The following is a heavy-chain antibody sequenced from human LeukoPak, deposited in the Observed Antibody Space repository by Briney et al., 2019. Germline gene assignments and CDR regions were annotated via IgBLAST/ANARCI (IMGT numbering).Heavy chain of an antibody. CDR1: GYTVTRYG. V-gene: IGHV1-18*01. CDR3: ARDPSNTSGWYIYFDY. D-gene: IGHD6-19*01. Sequence: GASVKVSCKASGYTVTRYGITWVRQAPGQGLEWIGWISAYNGDTKYAQKVQGRVTMTTDTSTSTAYMELRSLRSDDTAVYYCARDPSNTSGWYIYFDYWGQGTLVTVSS. CDR2: ISAYNGDT. J-gene: IGHJ4*02.